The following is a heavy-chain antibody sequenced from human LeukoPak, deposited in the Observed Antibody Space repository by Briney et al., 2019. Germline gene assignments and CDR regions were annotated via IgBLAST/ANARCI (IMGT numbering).Heavy chain of an antibody. V-gene: IGHV4-39*07. CDR2: VFYSENT. CDR1: GASISSTIYY. Sequence: SETLSLTCTVSGASISSTIYYWGWIRQPPGKGLEWIGSVFYSENTYYNPSLKSRVTISVDTSKNQFSLNLNSVTAADRAVYFCASGPWVTPFDYWGQGTLVPVSS. CDR3: ASGPWVTPFDY. D-gene: IGHD2-21*02. J-gene: IGHJ4*02.